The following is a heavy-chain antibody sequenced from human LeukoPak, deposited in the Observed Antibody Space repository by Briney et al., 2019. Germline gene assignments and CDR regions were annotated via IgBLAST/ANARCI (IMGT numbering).Heavy chain of an antibody. D-gene: IGHD3-3*01. Sequence: PGRSLRLSCAASGFTFSTYGMHWVRQAPGKGLEWVAVISYDGSDRYYADSVKGRFTISRDNSKKTLYLQMNSLRAEDTAVYYCAKDWRMFTIFGVLDPWGQGTLVTVSS. CDR1: GFTFSTYG. CDR2: ISYDGSDR. V-gene: IGHV3-30*18. J-gene: IGHJ5*02. CDR3: AKDWRMFTIFGVLDP.